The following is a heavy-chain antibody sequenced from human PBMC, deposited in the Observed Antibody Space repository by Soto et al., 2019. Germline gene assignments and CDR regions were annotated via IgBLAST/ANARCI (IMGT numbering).Heavy chain of an antibody. D-gene: IGHD3-3*01. J-gene: IGHJ6*02. CDR3: AKGPTVFGAVISFDYYYGMYV. V-gene: IGHV3-23*01. Sequence: PGGSLRLSCTASGFTFSSSARSWVRQAPGRGLEWVSGISGSGAGTYYADSVKGRFTISRDNSKNTLYLQMSGLRAEDAAVYYCAKGPTVFGAVISFDYYYGMYVWGQGTPVTVSS. CDR1: GFTFSSSA. CDR2: ISGSGAGT.